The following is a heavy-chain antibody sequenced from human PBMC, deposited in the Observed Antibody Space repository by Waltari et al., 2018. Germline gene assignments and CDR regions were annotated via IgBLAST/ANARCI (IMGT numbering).Heavy chain of an antibody. V-gene: IGHV3-48*01. CDR1: FNSYS. D-gene: IGHD3-10*01. J-gene: IGHJ4*02. CDR2: ISSSSSTI. Sequence: FNSYSMNWVRQGPGTGLEWIAFISSSSSTIHYAASVKGRFTISRDKATKSVYLQMDSLRAEDTAVYYCARALLRGVNDYWGQGTLVTVSS. CDR3: ARALLRGVNDY.